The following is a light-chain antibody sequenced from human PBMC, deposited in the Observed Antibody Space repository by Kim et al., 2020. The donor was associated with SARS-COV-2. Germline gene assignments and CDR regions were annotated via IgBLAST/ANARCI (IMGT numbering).Light chain of an antibody. CDR1: SSDVGGYKY. V-gene: IGLV2-14*01. CDR3: SSYTSSNTWV. Sequence: QSALTQPASVSGSPGQSITISCSGTSSDVGGYKYVSWYQQHPGKAPKLMIYDVSKRPSGVSARFSGSKSGNTASLTISGLQSEDEADYYCSSYTSSNTWVFGGGTQLTVL. CDR2: DVS. J-gene: IGLJ3*02.